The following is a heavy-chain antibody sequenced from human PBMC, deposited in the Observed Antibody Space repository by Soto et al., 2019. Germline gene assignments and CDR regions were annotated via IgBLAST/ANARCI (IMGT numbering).Heavy chain of an antibody. V-gene: IGHV1-18*01. CDR3: PRDPPHPDY. CDR2: ISAYNGNT. CDR1: GYTFASYA. Sequence: QVQLVQSGAEVKKPGASVKVSCKASGYTFASYAISWMRQAPGQGLEWMGWISAYNGNTNYAQKLQGRVTRTTDPPPSTPYMERRRRGSADTALYSVPRDPPHPDYGGQGTLVTFPS. J-gene: IGHJ4*02.